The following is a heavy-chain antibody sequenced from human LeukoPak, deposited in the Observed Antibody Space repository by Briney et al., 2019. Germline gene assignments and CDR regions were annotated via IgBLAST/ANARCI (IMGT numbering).Heavy chain of an antibody. Sequence: GGSLRLSCAASGFTFSSYAMSWVRQAPGKGLEWVSAISGSGGSTYYADSVKRRFTISRDNSKNTLYLQMNSRRAEDTAVYYCAKDRSSIAVAGTYDYWGQGTLVTVSS. CDR3: AKDRSSIAVAGTYDY. CDR2: ISGSGGST. CDR1: GFTFSSYA. J-gene: IGHJ4*02. V-gene: IGHV3-23*01. D-gene: IGHD6-19*01.